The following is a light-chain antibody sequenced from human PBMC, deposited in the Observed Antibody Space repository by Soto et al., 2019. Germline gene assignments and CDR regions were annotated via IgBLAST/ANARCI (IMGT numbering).Light chain of an antibody. CDR3: QQRSNWST. J-gene: IGKJ5*01. CDR1: QSVSSY. V-gene: IGKV3-11*01. CDR2: DAS. Sequence: EIVLTQAPATLALSPGERATLSCRASQSVSSYLAWYQQKRGQAPRLLIYDASSRAPGIPARFSGSGSGTDFTLTISSLAPEDCAVYYCQQRSNWSTFGQGTGLEIK.